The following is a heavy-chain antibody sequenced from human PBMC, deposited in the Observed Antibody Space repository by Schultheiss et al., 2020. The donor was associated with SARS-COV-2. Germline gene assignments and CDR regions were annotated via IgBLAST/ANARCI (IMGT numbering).Heavy chain of an antibody. CDR1: GGSISSSRYY. V-gene: IGHV4-39*01. CDR3: TRLSPGFCSGGTCYAWYFDL. Sequence: SETLSLTCTVSGGSISSSRYYWGWIRQPPGKGLEWIGTIYYSGSTYLNPSLKSRVNISVDTSKNQFSLRLTSVTAADTAVYYCTRLSPGFCSGGTCYAWYFDLWGRGTLVTVSS. CDR2: IYYSGST. D-gene: IGHD2-15*01. J-gene: IGHJ2*01.